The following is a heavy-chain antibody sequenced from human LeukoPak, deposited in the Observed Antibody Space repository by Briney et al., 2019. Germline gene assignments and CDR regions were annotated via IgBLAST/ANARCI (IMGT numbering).Heavy chain of an antibody. D-gene: IGHD5-18*01. J-gene: IGHJ2*01. CDR3: AKRRGDTATVNWYFDL. CDR1: GLTFSNYG. V-gene: IGHV3-23*01. CDR2: IGGTSGIT. Sequence: GGSLRLSCAASGLTFSNYGMSWVRQAPGKGLEWVSTIGGTSGITYYADSVKGRFTISRDNSKSTLYLQMDSLRAEDTAVFYCAKRRGDTATVNWYFDLWGRGTLVTVSS.